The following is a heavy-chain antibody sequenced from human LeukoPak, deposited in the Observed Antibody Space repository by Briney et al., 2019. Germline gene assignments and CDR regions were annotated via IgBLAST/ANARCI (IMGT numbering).Heavy chain of an antibody. CDR3: ARGRGAVPRCPYFDY. Sequence: GASVRVSCKASGYAFTSYAISWMRQAPGQGLEWMGGIIPIFGTANYAQKFQGRVTITTDESTSTAYMELSSLRSEDTAVYYCARGRGAVPRCPYFDYWGQGTLVTVSS. CDR1: GYAFTSYA. J-gene: IGHJ4*02. D-gene: IGHD2-8*01. CDR2: IIPIFGTA. V-gene: IGHV1-69*05.